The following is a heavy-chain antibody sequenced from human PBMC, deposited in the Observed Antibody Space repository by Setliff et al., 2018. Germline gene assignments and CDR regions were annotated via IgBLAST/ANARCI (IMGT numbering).Heavy chain of an antibody. D-gene: IGHD2-21*01. J-gene: IGHJ4*02. CDR3: AGLFRDGWNYFDS. Sequence: SETLSLTCIVSSGSISTSNYFWGWVRQPPGRGLEWIGSMYSSGTTNYNPSLKSRVTMSVDTSKGLLSLKLSSVTTTDTAVYYCAGLFRDGWNYFDSWGQGTLVTVSS. CDR2: MYSSGTT. V-gene: IGHV4-39*02. CDR1: SGSISTSNYF.